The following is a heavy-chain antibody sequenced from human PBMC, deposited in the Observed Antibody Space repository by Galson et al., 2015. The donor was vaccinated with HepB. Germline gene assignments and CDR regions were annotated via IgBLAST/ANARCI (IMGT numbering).Heavy chain of an antibody. V-gene: IGHV1-3*01. J-gene: IGHJ5*02. CDR2: QAGRGLT. CDR1: GYSFGPNA. CDR3: VRALLEGEASFDP. Sequence: SVRIAGKASGYSFGPNAIQWRRHSAGQGRGWVVGQAGRGLTKHCHTRQDSVNLTWETHASAAYMELNILTAEDTAVYYCVRALLEGEASFDPWGRGTLVIVSS. D-gene: IGHD1-1*01.